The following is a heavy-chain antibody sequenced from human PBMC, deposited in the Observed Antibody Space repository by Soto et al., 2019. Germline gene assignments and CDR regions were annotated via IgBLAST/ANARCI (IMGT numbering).Heavy chain of an antibody. CDR1: GYTVIDSY. D-gene: IGHD3-10*01. V-gene: IGHV1-2*02. CDR3: TKKAGGPFLFDP. Sequence: AFVKGSCKASGYTVIDSYIHWVRQAPGQGLEWMGWISHRNGDTNYAQNFRGRVTITSDTSINTAYMELTSLSSDDTGVYCCTKKAGGPFLFDPWGR. CDR2: ISHRNGDT. J-gene: IGHJ2*01.